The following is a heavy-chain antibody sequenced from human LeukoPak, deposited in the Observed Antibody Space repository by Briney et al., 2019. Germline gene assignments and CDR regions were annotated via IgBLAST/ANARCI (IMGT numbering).Heavy chain of an antibody. V-gene: IGHV1-18*01. Sequence: ASVKVSCKASGYTFTSYGISWVRQAPGQGLEWMGWTSSYTGNTNYAQHLQDRVTMTTDTSTSTAYMALRSLTSDDTATYYCTRRPYFDYWGQGTLVTVSS. J-gene: IGHJ4*02. CDR3: TRRPYFDY. CDR1: GYTFTSYG. CDR2: TSSYTGNT.